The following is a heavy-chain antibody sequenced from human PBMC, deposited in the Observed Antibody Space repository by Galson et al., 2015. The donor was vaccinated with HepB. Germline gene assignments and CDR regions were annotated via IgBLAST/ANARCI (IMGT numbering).Heavy chain of an antibody. V-gene: IGHV4-38-2*01. Sequence: LSLTCAVSGYSISSAYYWGWIRQSPGKGLEWIGSIYHSGSTYYNPSLKSRVTISVDTSKNQFSLKLSSVTAADTAVYYCARIVVAGHLDYWGQGTLVAVSS. CDR3: ARIVVAGHLDY. CDR2: IYHSGST. J-gene: IGHJ4*02. CDR1: GYSISSAYY. D-gene: IGHD6-19*01.